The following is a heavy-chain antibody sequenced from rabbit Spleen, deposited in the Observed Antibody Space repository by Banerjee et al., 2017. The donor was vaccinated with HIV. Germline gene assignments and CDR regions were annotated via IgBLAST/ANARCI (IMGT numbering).Heavy chain of an antibody. CDR1: GFSFSSGYD. CDR3: ATTYYSSGYVYAAQTRLDL. V-gene: IGHV1S40*01. Sequence: QQLVESGGDLVKPGASLTLTCTASGFSFSSGYDMCWVRQAPGKGLEWIGCIYIGDGMIYYASWAKGRFTISKTSSTTVTLQMTSLTAADTATYFCATTYYSSGYVYAAQTRLDLWGQGTLVTVS. D-gene: IGHD6-1*01. J-gene: IGHJ3*01. CDR2: IYIGDGMI.